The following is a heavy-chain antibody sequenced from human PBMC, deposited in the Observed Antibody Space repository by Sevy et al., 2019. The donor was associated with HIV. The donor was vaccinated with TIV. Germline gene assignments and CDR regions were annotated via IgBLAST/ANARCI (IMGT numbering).Heavy chain of an antibody. J-gene: IGHJ5*02. CDR3: ARVATEYTSSSVWFDP. V-gene: IGHV4-30-4*01. CDR2: ISYTGKT. Sequence: SETLSLTCTVSGGSISSGNYYWHWIRQPPGKGLEWIGYISYTGKTYYNPSLKSPVTISVDTSNNQFSLRLTSVTAADTALYYCARVATEYTSSSVWFDPWGQGTLVTVSS. CDR1: GGSISSGNYY. D-gene: IGHD6-6*01.